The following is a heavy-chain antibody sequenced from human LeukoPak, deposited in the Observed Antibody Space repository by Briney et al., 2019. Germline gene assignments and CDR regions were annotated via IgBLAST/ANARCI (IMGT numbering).Heavy chain of an antibody. J-gene: IGHJ4*02. V-gene: IGHV1-46*01. Sequence: ASVKVSCKASGYTFTSYYLHWVRQAPGQGLEWMGIIHPGAGTTSYAQKFQGRVTMTRDTSTSTVYMELSSLRSDDTAVYYCATPKGDYWGQGTLVTVSS. CDR2: IHPGAGTT. CDR1: GYTFTSYY. CDR3: ATPKGDY.